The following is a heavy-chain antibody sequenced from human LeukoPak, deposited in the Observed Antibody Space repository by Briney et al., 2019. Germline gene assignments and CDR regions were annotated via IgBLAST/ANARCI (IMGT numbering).Heavy chain of an antibody. CDR2: INPNSGGT. V-gene: IGHV1-2*02. Sequence: ASVKVSCKASGYTFTGYYMHWVRQAPGQGLAWMGWINPNSGGTNYAQKFQGRVTMTRDTSISTAYMELSRLRSDDTAVYYCAREKKYGCYGNDYWGQGTLVTVS. J-gene: IGHJ4*02. CDR1: GYTFTGYY. D-gene: IGHD1-26*01. CDR3: AREKKYGCYGNDY.